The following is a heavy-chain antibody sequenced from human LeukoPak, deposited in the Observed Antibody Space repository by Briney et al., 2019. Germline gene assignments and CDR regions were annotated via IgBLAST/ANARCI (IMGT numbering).Heavy chain of an antibody. D-gene: IGHD3-22*01. CDR3: ARDRYDRGRPYYFDY. CDR2: IRSKAYGGTT. J-gene: IGHJ4*02. V-gene: IGHV3-49*03. CDR1: GFTFGDYA. Sequence: GGSLRLSCTASGFTFGDYAMSWFRQAPGKGLEWVGFIRSKAYGGTTEYAASVKGRFTISRDDSKSIAYLQMNSLRAEDTAVYYCARDRYDRGRPYYFDYWGQGTLVTVSS.